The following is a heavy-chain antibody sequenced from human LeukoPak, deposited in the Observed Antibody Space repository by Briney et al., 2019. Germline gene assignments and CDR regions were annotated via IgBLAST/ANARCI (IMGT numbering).Heavy chain of an antibody. CDR1: GGSISSTTYH. CDR2: IYYSGNT. J-gene: IGHJ4*02. CDR3: ARLINGSPGDY. Sequence: SETLSLTCTVSGGSISSTTYHWGWVRQPPGKGLEWIGSIYYSGNTYYNPSLKSRLTISVDMPKNQSSLRLSSVTAADTAVYYCARLINGSPGDYWGQGTLVTVSS. D-gene: IGHD2-8*01. V-gene: IGHV4-39*01.